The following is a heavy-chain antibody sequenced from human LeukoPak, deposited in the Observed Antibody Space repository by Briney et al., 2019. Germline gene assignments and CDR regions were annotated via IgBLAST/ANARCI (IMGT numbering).Heavy chain of an antibody. Sequence: GGSLRLSCAASGFIFSSYAMSWVRQAPGKGLEWVSAISGSGGSTYHADSMKGRFTISTDNSKNTLYLQWNSLRAEDTPVYYCSHPRDFWSGYHYYFYYWGQGTLGTVSS. D-gene: IGHD3-3*01. J-gene: IGHJ4*02. V-gene: IGHV3-23*01. CDR2: ISGSGGST. CDR1: GFIFSSYA. CDR3: SHPRDFWSGYHYYFYY.